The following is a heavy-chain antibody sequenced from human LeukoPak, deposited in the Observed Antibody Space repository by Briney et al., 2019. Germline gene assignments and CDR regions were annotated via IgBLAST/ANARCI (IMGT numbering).Heavy chain of an antibody. D-gene: IGHD5-24*01. J-gene: IGHJ3*02. CDR3: ARDRKMSTVDDAFDI. V-gene: IGHV1-18*01. CDR1: GYGLSSYG. CDR2: INTYNGAT. Sequence: GASVEVSCKASGYGLSSYGISWVRQAPGQGLEWMGWINTYNGATNYAPKLQGRVTMTTDRSSNTAYMELRSLRSDDTAVYYCARDRKMSTVDDAFDIWGQGTMVTVSS.